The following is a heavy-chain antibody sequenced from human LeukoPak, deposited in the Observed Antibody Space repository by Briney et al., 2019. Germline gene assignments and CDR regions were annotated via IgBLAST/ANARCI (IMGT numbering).Heavy chain of an antibody. CDR1: GFTFSSYG. CDR3: AKSIAAIPPDY. V-gene: IGHV3-30*18. Sequence: SGGSLRLSCAASGFTFSSYGMHWVRQAPGKGLEWVAVISYDGSNKYYADSVKGRFTISRDNSKNTLYLQMNSLRAEDTAVYYCAKSIAAIPPDYWGQGTLVTVSS. J-gene: IGHJ4*02. CDR2: ISYDGSNK. D-gene: IGHD6-6*01.